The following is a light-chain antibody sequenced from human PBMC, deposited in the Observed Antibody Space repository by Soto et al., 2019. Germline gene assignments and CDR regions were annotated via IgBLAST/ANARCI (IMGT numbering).Light chain of an antibody. V-gene: IGKV3-15*01. Sequence: EIVMTQSPATLSVSPGERATLSCRASQSVSNKLAWYQQKPGQAPRLLIYHASTRDSGIPARFSGSGSGTDFTLTFSSLQSEDFAICYCQQDNKCPLTFGGGPKVEIK. J-gene: IGKJ4*01. CDR2: HAS. CDR3: QQDNKCPLT. CDR1: QSVSNK.